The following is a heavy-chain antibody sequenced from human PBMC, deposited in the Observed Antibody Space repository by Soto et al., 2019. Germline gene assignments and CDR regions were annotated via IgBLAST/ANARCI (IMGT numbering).Heavy chain of an antibody. Sequence: PWGSLRLSCAASGFTFSNHDMRWVRQAPGKGLEWVSLIYSGGSTYYADSVKGRFTISRDSSTNTLYLQMNSLRAEDTAMYYCAAYSHKGYWGQGTLVTVSS. D-gene: IGHD3-16*01. CDR2: IYSGGST. J-gene: IGHJ4*02. V-gene: IGHV3-66*01. CDR3: AAYSHKGY. CDR1: GFTFSNHD.